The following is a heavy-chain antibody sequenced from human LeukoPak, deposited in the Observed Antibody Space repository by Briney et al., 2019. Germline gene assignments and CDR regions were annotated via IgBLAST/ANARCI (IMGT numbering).Heavy chain of an antibody. CDR1: GGSIRSGGYY. J-gene: IGHJ4*02. D-gene: IGHD5-18*01. CDR3: ARRAYSYGDFDY. Sequence: PSETLSLTCTVSGGSIRSGGYYWSWIRQHPGKGLEWIGYIYYSGSTYYNPSLKSRVTISVDTSKNQFSLKLSSVTAADTAVYYCARRAYSYGDFDYWGQGTLVTVSS. V-gene: IGHV4-31*03. CDR2: IYYSGST.